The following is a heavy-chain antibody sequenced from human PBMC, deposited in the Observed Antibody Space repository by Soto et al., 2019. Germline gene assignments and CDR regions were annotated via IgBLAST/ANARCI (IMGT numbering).Heavy chain of an antibody. D-gene: IGHD6-19*01. Sequence: QVQLVQSGAEVKKPGSSVRVSCKPSGGTLSSYTYNWVRQAPGQGLEWMGRIIPVLNITNYAQKFQGRVTIAADKFTSTAYMELSSLRSDDSAIYYCARGVWLTSGWKNYYFYYMDVWGKGTTVTVSS. J-gene: IGHJ6*03. CDR2: IIPVLNIT. CDR3: ARGVWLTSGWKNYYFYYMDV. CDR1: GGTLSSYT. V-gene: IGHV1-69*02.